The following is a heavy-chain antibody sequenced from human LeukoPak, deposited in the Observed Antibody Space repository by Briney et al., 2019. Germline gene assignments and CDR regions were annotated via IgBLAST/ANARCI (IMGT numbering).Heavy chain of an antibody. CDR2: ISGSGGST. CDR3: AKEPRTYYYDSSGYYLFPYFDY. D-gene: IGHD3-22*01. CDR1: GFTFSSYA. Sequence: GGSLRLSCAASGFTFSSYAMSWVRQAPGKGLEWVSAISGSGGSTYYADSVKGRFTISRDNSKNTLYLQMNSLRAEDTAVYYCAKEPRTYYYDSSGYYLFPYFDYWGQGTLVTVSS. J-gene: IGHJ4*02. V-gene: IGHV3-23*01.